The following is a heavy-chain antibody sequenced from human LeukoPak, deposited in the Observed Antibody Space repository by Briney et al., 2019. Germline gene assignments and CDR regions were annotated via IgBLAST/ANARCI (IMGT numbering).Heavy chain of an antibody. V-gene: IGHV4-59*08. CDR2: ISYSGNT. D-gene: IGHD4-17*01. CDR1: GGSISSYY. Sequence: KPSETLSLTCTVSGGSISSYYLSWIRQPPGKGLEWTGYISYSGNTNYNPSLKTRVTISVDTSKNQFSLKLSSVTAADTAVYYCARPNYGDYAFDIWGQGTMVTVSS. J-gene: IGHJ3*02. CDR3: ARPNYGDYAFDI.